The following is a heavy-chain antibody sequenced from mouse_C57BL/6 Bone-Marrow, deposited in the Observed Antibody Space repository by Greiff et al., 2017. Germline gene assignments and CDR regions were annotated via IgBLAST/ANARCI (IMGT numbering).Heavy chain of an antibody. Sequence: QVQLQQSGAELVRPGASVKLSCKASGYTFTSYCIRWVKQRTGQGLEWIGEIYPRSGNTYYNEKFKGKATLTADKSSSTAYMELSSLTSEDSAVYSCDRPVYYGNAMDYWGQGTSVTVAS. CDR2: IYPRSGNT. CDR1: GYTFTSYC. D-gene: IGHD1-1*01. CDR3: DRPVYYGNAMDY. V-gene: IGHV1-81*01. J-gene: IGHJ4*01.